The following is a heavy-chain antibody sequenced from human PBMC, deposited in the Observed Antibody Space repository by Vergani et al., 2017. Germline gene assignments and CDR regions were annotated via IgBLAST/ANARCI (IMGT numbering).Heavy chain of an antibody. D-gene: IGHD6-19*01. J-gene: IGHJ5*02. CDR1: GFTFSSYA. V-gene: IGHV3-23*01. CDR2: ISGSGGRT. CDR3: ARGLRMVVPGTLVS. Sequence: EVQLLESGGGLVKPGGSLRLSCAASGFTFSSYAMSGVRMAPGKGVEWVSAISGSGGRTYYADSVKGQFTISRDNSKNTLYLQLHSLRAGDTAVYYCARGLRMVVPGTLVSWGQGTLVTVSS.